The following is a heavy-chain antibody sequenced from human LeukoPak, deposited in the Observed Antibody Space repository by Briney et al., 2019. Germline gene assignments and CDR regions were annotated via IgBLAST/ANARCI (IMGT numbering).Heavy chain of an antibody. CDR2: IYYSGST. V-gene: IGHV4-59*12. Sequence: SETLSLTCTVSGGSISSYYWSWIRQPPGKGLEWIGYIYYSGSTNYNPSLKSRVTISVDTSKNQFSLKLSSVTAADTAVYYCARDHVGEGYYDSSGSQDYWGQGTLVTVSS. D-gene: IGHD3-22*01. CDR1: GGSISSYY. J-gene: IGHJ4*02. CDR3: ARDHVGEGYYDSSGSQDY.